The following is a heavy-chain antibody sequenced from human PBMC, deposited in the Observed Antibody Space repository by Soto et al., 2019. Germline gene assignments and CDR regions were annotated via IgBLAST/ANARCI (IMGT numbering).Heavy chain of an antibody. Sequence: GGSLSLSCTASGFGVSGYSVNWVRQAPGKGLEWISYISSTGDLILYADSVKGRFTIARDIAKNSLYLQMDSLRDEDASVYYCATWAIAVGGEGFWGQGTLVTVSS. D-gene: IGHD2-15*01. CDR3: ATWAIAVGGEGF. V-gene: IGHV3-48*02. J-gene: IGHJ4*02. CDR2: ISSTGDLI. CDR1: GFGVSGYS.